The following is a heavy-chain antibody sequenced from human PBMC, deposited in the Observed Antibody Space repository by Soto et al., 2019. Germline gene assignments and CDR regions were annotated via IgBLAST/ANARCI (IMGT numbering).Heavy chain of an antibody. D-gene: IGHD3-9*01. Sequence: GASVKVSCKASGGTFSSYAISWVRQAPGQGLEWMGGIIPIFGTANYAQKFQGRVTITADESTSTAYMELSSLRSEDTAVYYCARVFGPYYDILTGYFRAGYYYYGMDVWGQGTTVTVSS. CDR2: IIPIFGTA. CDR1: GGTFSSYA. J-gene: IGHJ6*02. CDR3: ARVFGPYYDILTGYFRAGYYYYGMDV. V-gene: IGHV1-69*13.